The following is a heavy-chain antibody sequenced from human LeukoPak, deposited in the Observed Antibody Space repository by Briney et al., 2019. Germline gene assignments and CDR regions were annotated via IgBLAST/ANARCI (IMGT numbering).Heavy chain of an antibody. Sequence: PSETLSLTCTVSGGSISSYYWSWIRQPPGKGLEWIGYIYYSGSTNCNPSLKSRVTISVDTSKNQFSLKLSSVTAADTAVYYCARARGDYDSSGSDFDYWGQGTLVTVSS. D-gene: IGHD3-22*01. CDR1: GGSISSYY. CDR3: ARARGDYDSSGSDFDY. CDR2: IYYSGST. J-gene: IGHJ4*02. V-gene: IGHV4-59*01.